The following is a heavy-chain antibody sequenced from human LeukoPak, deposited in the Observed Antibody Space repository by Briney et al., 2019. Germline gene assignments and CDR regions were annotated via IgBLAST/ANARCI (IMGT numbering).Heavy chain of an antibody. Sequence: PSETLSLTCTVSGGSISSSSYYWGWIRQPPGKGLEWIGSIYYSGSTYYNPSLKSRVTISVDTSKNQFSLKLSSVTAADTAVYYCARQVGADWDYWGQGTLVTVSS. J-gene: IGHJ4*02. CDR1: GGSISSSSYY. V-gene: IGHV4-39*01. D-gene: IGHD1-26*01. CDR2: IYYSGST. CDR3: ARQVGADWDY.